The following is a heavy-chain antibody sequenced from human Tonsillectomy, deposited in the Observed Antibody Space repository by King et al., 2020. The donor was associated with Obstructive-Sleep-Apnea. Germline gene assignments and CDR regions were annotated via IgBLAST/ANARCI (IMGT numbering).Heavy chain of an antibody. CDR2: ISYDGSNK. CDR3: ARDGPVVVPAAMPGFNWFDP. J-gene: IGHJ5*02. CDR1: GFTFSTYA. D-gene: IGHD2-2*01. V-gene: IGHV3-30-3*01. Sequence: VQLVESGGGVVQPGRSLRLSCAASGFTFSTYAMYWVRQAPGKGLEWVAVISYDGSNKYYADSVKGRFTISRDNSKNTLYLQMNSLRAEATAVYNCARDGPVVVPAAMPGFNWFDPWGQGTLVSVSS.